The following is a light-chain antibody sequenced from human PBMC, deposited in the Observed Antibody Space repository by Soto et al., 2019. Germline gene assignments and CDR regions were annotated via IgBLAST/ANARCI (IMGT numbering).Light chain of an antibody. CDR1: RNVIGTYNR. V-gene: IGLV2-18*02. Sequence: LKQPPPGSRGPGPSVTIFLPGARNVIGTYNRVSWYQQPPGTAPKLMIYDVSYRPSGVPDRFSGSKSGNTASLTISGLQAEDEAVYYSSSYTSSSTYVFGTGTKVTVL. J-gene: IGLJ1*01. CDR3: SSYTSSSTYV. CDR2: DVS.